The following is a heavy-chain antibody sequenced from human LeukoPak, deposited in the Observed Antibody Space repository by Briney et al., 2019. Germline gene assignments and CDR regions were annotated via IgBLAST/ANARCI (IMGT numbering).Heavy chain of an antibody. D-gene: IGHD6-19*01. CDR2: ISSSSSYI. Sequence: GGSLRLSCAASGFTFSSYSMNWVRQAPGKGLEWVSSISSSSSYIYYADSVKGRFTISRDNAKNSLYLQMNSLRAEDTAVYYCAKDPGSYSSGWYYFDYWGQGTLVTVSS. J-gene: IGHJ4*02. CDR3: AKDPGSYSSGWYYFDY. V-gene: IGHV3-21*01. CDR1: GFTFSSYS.